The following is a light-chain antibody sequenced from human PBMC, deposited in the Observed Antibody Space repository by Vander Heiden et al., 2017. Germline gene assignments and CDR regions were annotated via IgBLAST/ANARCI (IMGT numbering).Light chain of an antibody. CDR3: QQSDSTPFT. CDR1: QSISSY. J-gene: IGKJ3*01. CDR2: AAS. Sequence: IQMTQSPSSLSASVGDRVTITCRASQSISSYLNWYQQKPGKAPKLLIYAASSLKSGVPSRFSGSGSGTDFTLTISRLQPEDFATYYCQQSDSTPFTFGHGTKVDIK. V-gene: IGKV1-39*01.